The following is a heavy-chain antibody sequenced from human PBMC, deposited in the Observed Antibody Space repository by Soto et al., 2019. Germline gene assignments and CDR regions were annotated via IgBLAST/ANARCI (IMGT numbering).Heavy chain of an antibody. CDR3: VRGGTPIHY. V-gene: IGHV1-18*01. J-gene: IGHJ4*02. Sequence: QVQPVQSGAEVKKPGASVKVSCKASGYTFTNFGISWVRQAPGQGLEWMGWISAYNGNTNYAQKFQGRVTMTTDTSTSTAYMEVRSLRFDDKAVYDCVRGGTPIHYWGQGTLVTVSS. CDR1: GYTFTNFG. CDR2: ISAYNGNT. D-gene: IGHD3-16*01.